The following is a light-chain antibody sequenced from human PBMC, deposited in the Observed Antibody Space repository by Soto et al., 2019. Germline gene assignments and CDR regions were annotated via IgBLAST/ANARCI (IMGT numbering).Light chain of an antibody. CDR1: SSDVGAYNY. CDR2: DVS. J-gene: IGLJ1*01. CDR3: SSYTSSTTLYA. Sequence: QSLLTQPASVSGSPGQSIAISCTGTSSDVGAYNYVSWYQQHPGKAPKLMIYDVSHRPSGVSDRFSGSKSANTASLTISGLQAEDEADYYCSSYTSSTTLYAFGTGTRSPS. V-gene: IGLV2-14*03.